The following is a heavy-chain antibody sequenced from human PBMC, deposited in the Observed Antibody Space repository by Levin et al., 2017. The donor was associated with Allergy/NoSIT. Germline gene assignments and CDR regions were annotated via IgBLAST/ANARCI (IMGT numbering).Heavy chain of an antibody. Sequence: GESLKISCAASGFSVSNNYMYWVRQTPGKGLEWVSLIYSGGSTNYADSVKGRFTISRDNSKNTLYLQMNSLRAEDTAVYYCAGRLYRDNFDYWGQGILVTVSS. J-gene: IGHJ4*02. V-gene: IGHV3-53*01. D-gene: IGHD3-16*02. CDR2: IYSGGST. CDR3: AGRLYRDNFDY. CDR1: GFSVSNNY.